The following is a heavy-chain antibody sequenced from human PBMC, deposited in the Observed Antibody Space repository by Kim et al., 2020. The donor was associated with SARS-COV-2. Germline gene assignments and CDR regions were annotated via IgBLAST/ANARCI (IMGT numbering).Heavy chain of an antibody. CDR1: GGSISSSNW. J-gene: IGHJ5*02. CDR3: ARGVSSAWTLRDWFDP. D-gene: IGHD6-19*01. CDR2: VNYRGDT. Sequence: SETLSLTCAVSGGSISSSNWWSWVRQPAGKGLEWIGEVNYRGDTEYNPSLKGRVIISVDKSKNQFSLNLRSVTAADTAMYYCARGVSSAWTLRDWFDPWGQGTLVTVSS. V-gene: IGHV4-4*02.